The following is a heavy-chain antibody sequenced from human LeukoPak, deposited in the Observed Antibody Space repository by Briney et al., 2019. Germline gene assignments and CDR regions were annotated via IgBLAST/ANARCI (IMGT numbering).Heavy chain of an antibody. CDR1: GFIFSSYD. CDR3: AGQWELLLD. Sequence: PGGSLRLSCAASGFIFSSYDMTWVRQAPGKGLEWVSSISGSGGSIFYADSVKGRSTISRDNSKNTLYLQMNSLRAEDTAVYYCAGQWELLLDWGQGTLVTASS. V-gene: IGHV3-23*01. CDR2: ISGSGGSI. D-gene: IGHD1-26*01. J-gene: IGHJ4*02.